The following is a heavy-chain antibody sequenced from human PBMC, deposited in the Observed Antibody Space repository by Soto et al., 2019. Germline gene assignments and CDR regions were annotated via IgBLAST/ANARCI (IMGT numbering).Heavy chain of an antibody. CDR3: AREGSYSAYNFAHGIQLWSFDF. CDR1: GGSINTFY. J-gene: IGHJ4*02. D-gene: IGHD5-12*01. V-gene: IGHV4-4*07. Sequence: SETLSLTCTVSGGSINTFYWNWVRQPAGKGLEWIGRIFSSGSTSFNPSLESRVAMSVDTSKNHFSLNLSSVTAADMAVYYCAREGSYSAYNFAHGIQLWSFDFWGQGALGTAPQ. CDR2: IFSSGST.